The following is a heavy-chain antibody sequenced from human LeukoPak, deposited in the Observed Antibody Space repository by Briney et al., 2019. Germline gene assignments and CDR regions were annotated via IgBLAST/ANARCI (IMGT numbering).Heavy chain of an antibody. Sequence: GGSLRLSCAASGFTFSSYGMHWVRQAPGKGLEWVAFIRYDGSNKYYADSVKGRFTISRDNSKNTLYLQMNSLRAEDTAVYYCAKALGAGAGTGFDYWGQGTLVTVSS. V-gene: IGHV3-30*02. D-gene: IGHD6-13*01. CDR2: IRYDGSNK. CDR1: GFTFSSYG. CDR3: AKALGAGAGTGFDY. J-gene: IGHJ4*02.